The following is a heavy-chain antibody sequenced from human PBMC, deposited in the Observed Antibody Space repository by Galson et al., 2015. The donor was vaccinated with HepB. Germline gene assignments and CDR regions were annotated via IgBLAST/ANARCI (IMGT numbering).Heavy chain of an antibody. Sequence: SVKVSCKASGYTFTSYDINWVRQATGQGLEWMGWMNPNSGNTGYSQKFQGRVTMTRNTSISTAFMELSSLRSEDTAVYYCAREEGGYCSGGSCLGRWGQGTMVTVSS. CDR3: AREEGGYCSGGSCLGR. CDR2: MNPNSGNT. D-gene: IGHD2-15*01. CDR1: GYTFTSYD. V-gene: IGHV1-8*01. J-gene: IGHJ3*01.